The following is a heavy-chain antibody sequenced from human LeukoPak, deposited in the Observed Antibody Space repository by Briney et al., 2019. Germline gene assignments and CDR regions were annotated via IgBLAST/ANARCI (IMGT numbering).Heavy chain of an antibody. CDR2: MNPNSGNT. CDR1: GYTFTSYD. D-gene: IGHD6-13*01. CDR3: ARVAAAQAGMDV. Sequence: GASVKVSCKASGYTFTSYDINWVRQATGQGLEWMGWMNPNSGNTGYAQKFQGRVTTTRNTSISTAYMELSSLRSEDTAVYYCARVAAAQAGMDVWGQGTLVTVSS. V-gene: IGHV1-8*01. J-gene: IGHJ4*02.